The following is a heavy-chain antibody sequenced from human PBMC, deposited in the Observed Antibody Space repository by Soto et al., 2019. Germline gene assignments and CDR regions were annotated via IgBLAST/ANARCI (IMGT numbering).Heavy chain of an antibody. Sequence: QLQLQESGSGLVKPSQTLSLTCTVSGGSINSGGYSWIWIGQPPGKGLEWIGYIFHTGNTFYNPSLQSRVTISVDQSKNQFSLSLGSVTAADTAMYYCARVERTLSTPFAYGMDVWGQGTTVTVSS. V-gene: IGHV4-30-2*01. J-gene: IGHJ6*02. CDR2: IFHTGNT. CDR3: ARVERTLSTPFAYGMDV. D-gene: IGHD2-2*01. CDR1: GGSINSGGYS.